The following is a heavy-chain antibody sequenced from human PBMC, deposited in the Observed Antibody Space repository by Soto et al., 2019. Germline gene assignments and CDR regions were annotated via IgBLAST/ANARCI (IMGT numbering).Heavy chain of an antibody. CDR3: AKDPKDYDSWGSFQH. V-gene: IGHV3-30*18. CDR2: ISYDGSNK. Sequence: PGGSLRLSCAASGFTFSSYGMHWVRQAPGKGLEWVAVISYDGSNKYYADSVKGRFTISRDNSKNTLYLQMNSLRAEDTAVYYCAKDPKDYDSWGSFQHWGQGTLVTAPQ. J-gene: IGHJ1*01. CDR1: GFTFSSYG. D-gene: IGHD3-22*01.